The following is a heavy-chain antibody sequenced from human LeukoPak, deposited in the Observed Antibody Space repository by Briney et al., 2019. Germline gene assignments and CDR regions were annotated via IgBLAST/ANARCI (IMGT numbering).Heavy chain of an antibody. CDR3: AKWKYSNSGIDDY. D-gene: IGHD6-6*01. CDR1: GFTFSSYA. J-gene: IGHJ4*02. V-gene: IGHV3-23*01. CDR2: ISGSGDNT. Sequence: GGSLRLSCAASGFTFSSYAMSWVRQVPGKGLEWVSVISGSGDNTYYADSVKGRFTISRDNSKNMLYLQMNSLRAEVTAVYYCAKWKYSNSGIDDYWGQGTLFTVSS.